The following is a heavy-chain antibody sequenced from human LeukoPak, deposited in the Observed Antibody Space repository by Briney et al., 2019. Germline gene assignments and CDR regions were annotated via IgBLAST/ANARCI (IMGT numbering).Heavy chain of an antibody. CDR2: IIPIFGTA. D-gene: IGHD6-6*01. Sequence: GASVKVSCKASGGTFSSYAISWVRQAPGQGLEWMGGIIPIFGTANYAQKFQGRVTITADESTSTAYMELSSLRSEDTAVYYCAREGDSSSGDYFDYWGQGTLVTVSS. CDR3: AREGDSSSGDYFDY. V-gene: IGHV1-69*13. CDR1: GGTFSSYA. J-gene: IGHJ4*02.